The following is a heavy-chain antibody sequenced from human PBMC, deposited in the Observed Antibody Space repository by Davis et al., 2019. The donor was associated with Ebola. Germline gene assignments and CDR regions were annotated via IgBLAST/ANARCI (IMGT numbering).Heavy chain of an antibody. V-gene: IGHV3-64D*08. D-gene: IGHD1-26*01. J-gene: IGHJ4*02. Sequence: GESLKTSCTTSGFTFGDYAMSWVRQAPGKGLEYVSVISSSGKTYYADSVKGRFTISRDNSQNNVYLQMTSLRVEDTAVYYCVKEGTTTIWVDSDNWGQGTLVTVAS. CDR2: ISSSGKT. CDR1: GFTFGDYA. CDR3: VKEGTTTIWVDSDN.